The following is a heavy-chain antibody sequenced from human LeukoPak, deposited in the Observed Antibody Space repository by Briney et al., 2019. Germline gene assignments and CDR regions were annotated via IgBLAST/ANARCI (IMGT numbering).Heavy chain of an antibody. CDR2: INHSGST. J-gene: IGHJ6*03. D-gene: IGHD1-14*01. CDR1: GGSFSGYY. Sequence: PSETLSLTCAVYGGSFSGYYWSWIRQPPGKGLEWIGEINHSGSTNYNPSLKSRVTIPVDTSKNQFSLKLSSVTAADTAMYYCARRAARKTAARYYMDVWGKGTTVTVSS. V-gene: IGHV4-34*01. CDR3: ARRAARKTAARYYMDV.